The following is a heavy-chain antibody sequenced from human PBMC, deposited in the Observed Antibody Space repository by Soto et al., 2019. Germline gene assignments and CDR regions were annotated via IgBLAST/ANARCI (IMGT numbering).Heavy chain of an antibody. CDR2: ISYDGSNK. CDR3: AKDGRWLQEFDY. J-gene: IGHJ4*02. Sequence: GGSLRLSCAASGFTFSSYGMHWVRQAPGKGLEWVAVISYDGSNKYYADSVKGRFTISRDNSKNTLYLQMNSLRAEDTAVYYCAKDGRWLQEFDYWGQGTLVTAPQ. CDR1: GFTFSSYG. V-gene: IGHV3-30*18. D-gene: IGHD5-12*01.